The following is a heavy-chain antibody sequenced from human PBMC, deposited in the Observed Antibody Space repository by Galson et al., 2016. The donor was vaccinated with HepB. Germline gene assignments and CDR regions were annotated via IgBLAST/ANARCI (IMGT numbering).Heavy chain of an antibody. J-gene: IGHJ1*01. D-gene: IGHD6-6*01. Sequence: SLRLSCAASGFTFSYCPMHWVRQAPGKGLEWVAYISYDGSNQYYADSVNGRFTISRDNSKNTQYLQMNSLRPEDTAVYHCARVPYRRSHLDSWGQGTLVSVSS. CDR1: GFTFSYCP. CDR3: ARVPYRRSHLDS. CDR2: ISYDGSNQ. V-gene: IGHV3-30-3*01.